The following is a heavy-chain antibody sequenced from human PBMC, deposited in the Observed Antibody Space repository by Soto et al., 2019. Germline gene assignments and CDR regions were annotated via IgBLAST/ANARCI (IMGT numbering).Heavy chain of an antibody. CDR3: TRDASRDSSARGWFDP. Sequence: GGSLRLSCAASGFTFRSFTMNWVRQAPGKGLGWVSTISSNSAYIYYTDALRGRFTISRDNAKNSLHLQMNSLRAEDTAVYYCTRDASRDSSARGWFDPWGPGTLVTVSS. V-gene: IGHV3-21*01. CDR1: GFTFRSFT. CDR2: ISSNSAYI. D-gene: IGHD6-13*01. J-gene: IGHJ5*02.